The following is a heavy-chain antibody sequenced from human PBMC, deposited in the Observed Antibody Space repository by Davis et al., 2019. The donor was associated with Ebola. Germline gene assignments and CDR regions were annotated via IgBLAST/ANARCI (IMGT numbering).Heavy chain of an antibody. D-gene: IGHD6-13*01. CDR1: GYTFTSYA. J-gene: IGHJ5*02. CDR2: INPHNGNT. CDR3: ARAIAAPNWFDP. Sequence: ASVKVSCKASGYTFTSYAMNWVRQAPGQGFEWMGWINPHNGNTNYAQNVQGRVIMTSDTATTTAYMEVGSLRSDDTAVYYCARAIAAPNWFDPWGQGTLVTVSS. V-gene: IGHV1-18*01.